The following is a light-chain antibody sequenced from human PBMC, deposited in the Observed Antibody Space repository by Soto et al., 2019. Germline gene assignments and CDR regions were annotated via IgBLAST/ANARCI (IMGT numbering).Light chain of an antibody. CDR2: GAS. Sequence: EIVLTQSPGTLSLSPGAGATLSWMASQSVMSRYIAWYQQRPGQAPRLLIYGASNRATGSPDRISGSGSGTDFTLTISRLEPEDFAVYYCQQYGRSGTFGQGTKVDIK. CDR1: QSVMSRY. V-gene: IGKV3-20*01. CDR3: QQYGRSGT. J-gene: IGKJ1*01.